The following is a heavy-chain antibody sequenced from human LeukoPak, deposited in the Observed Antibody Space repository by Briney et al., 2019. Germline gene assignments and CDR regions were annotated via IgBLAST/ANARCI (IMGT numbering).Heavy chain of an antibody. Sequence: SVKVSCKASGGTFSSYAISWVRQAPGQGLEWMGGIIPIFGTANYAQKFQGRVTITTDESTSTAYMELSSLRSEDTAVYYCARYELGSSALDYWGQGTLVTVSS. CDR1: GGTFSSYA. CDR2: IIPIFGTA. V-gene: IGHV1-69*05. CDR3: ARYELGSSALDY. D-gene: IGHD6-6*01. J-gene: IGHJ4*02.